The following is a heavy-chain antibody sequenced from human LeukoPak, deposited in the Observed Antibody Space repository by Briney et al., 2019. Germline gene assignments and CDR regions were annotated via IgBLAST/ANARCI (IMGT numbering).Heavy chain of an antibody. V-gene: IGHV3-30*18. J-gene: IGHJ6*04. CDR2: IANDAKTT. CDR1: GFTFSIYG. CDR3: AELGITMIGGV. D-gene: IGHD3-10*02. Sequence: ARSLRLSCTASGFTFSIYGTHWVRQAPGKGLEWVAVIANDAKTTYDADSVKGRFTISRDNAKNSLYLQMNSRRAEDTAVYYCAELGITMIGGVWGKGTTVTISS.